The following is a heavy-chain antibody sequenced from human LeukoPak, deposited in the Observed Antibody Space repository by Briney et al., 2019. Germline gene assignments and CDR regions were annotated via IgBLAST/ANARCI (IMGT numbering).Heavy chain of an antibody. D-gene: IGHD5-24*01. J-gene: IGHJ4*02. CDR2: INQDGSEK. Sequence: GGSLRLSCAVSGLRFGSFWMSWVRQAPGKGLEWVANINQDGSEKYFVDSARGRFTISRDNSKNSLHLQMNTPRAEDTAVYYCARERDGRFFDYWGQGTLVTVSS. V-gene: IGHV3-7*01. CDR3: ARERDGRFFDY. CDR1: GLRFGSFW.